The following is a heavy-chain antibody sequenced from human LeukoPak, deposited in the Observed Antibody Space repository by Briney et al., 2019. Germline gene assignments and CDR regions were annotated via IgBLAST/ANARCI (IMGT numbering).Heavy chain of an antibody. V-gene: IGHV3-30*18. Sequence: GGSLRLSCAASGFTFSSYGMHWVRQAPGKGLEWVAVISYDGSNKYYADSVKGRFTISRDNSKNTLYLQMNSLRAEDTAVYYCAKDKDVGLPASCLDYWGQGTLVTVSS. CDR2: ISYDGSNK. CDR3: AKDKDVGLPASCLDY. D-gene: IGHD5/OR15-5a*01. J-gene: IGHJ4*02. CDR1: GFTFSSYG.